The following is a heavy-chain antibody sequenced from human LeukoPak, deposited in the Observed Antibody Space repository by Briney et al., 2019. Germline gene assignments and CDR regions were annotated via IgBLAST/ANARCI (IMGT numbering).Heavy chain of an antibody. Sequence: PGGSLRLSCAASAFTFRSYGMHWVRQAPGKGLEWVGFIRSKAYGGTTEYAASVKGRFTISRDDSKSIAYLQMNSLKTEDTAVYYCTRIGGNSSYDTFDIWGQGTMVTVSS. CDR2: IRSKAYGGTT. J-gene: IGHJ3*02. CDR1: AFTFRSYG. V-gene: IGHV3-49*04. CDR3: TRIGGNSSYDTFDI. D-gene: IGHD4-23*01.